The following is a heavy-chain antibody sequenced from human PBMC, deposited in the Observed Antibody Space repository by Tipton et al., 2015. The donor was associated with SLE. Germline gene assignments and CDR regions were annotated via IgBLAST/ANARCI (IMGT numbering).Heavy chain of an antibody. CDR2: INAGSGER. J-gene: IGHJ4*02. Sequence: QVQLVQSGAEVKKPGASVKVSCKASGYTFTGYYMHWVRQAPGKGLEWMGWINAGSGEREYSQKFQGRVVITGDTSASTAFLDLKSLTYEDTALYFCARGPVAVAGTTDYWGQGSLVTVSS. D-gene: IGHD6-19*01. CDR3: ARGPVAVAGTTDY. CDR1: GYTFTGYY. V-gene: IGHV1-3*01.